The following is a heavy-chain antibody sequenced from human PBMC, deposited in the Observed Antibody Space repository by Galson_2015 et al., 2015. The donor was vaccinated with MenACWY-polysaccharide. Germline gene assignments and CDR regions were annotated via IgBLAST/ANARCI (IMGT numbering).Heavy chain of an antibody. D-gene: IGHD3-10*01. J-gene: IGHJ4*02. CDR3: TRRLVRGVIIRDFDS. Sequence: SLRLSCAASGFTFSGHWMSWVRQAPGKGLEWVANINKDGREKNYVDSVKGRFTISRDNAKNSLYLQMNSLRAEDTAVYYCTRRLVRGVIIRDFDSWGQGNRGT. CDR2: INKDGREK. CDR1: GFTFSGHW. V-gene: IGHV3-7*01.